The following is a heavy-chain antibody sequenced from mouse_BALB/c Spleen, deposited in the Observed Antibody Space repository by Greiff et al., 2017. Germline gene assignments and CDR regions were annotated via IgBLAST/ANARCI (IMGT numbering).Heavy chain of an antibody. V-gene: IGHV14-3*02. Sequence: EVKLMESGAELVKPGASVKLSCTASGFNIKDTYMHWVKQRPEQGLEWIGRIDPANGNTKYDPKFQGKATITADTSSNTAYLQLISLTSEDTAVYYCAIIGSMITRDDYWGQGTTLTVSS. CDR2: IDPANGNT. CDR3: AIIGSMITRDDY. CDR1: GFNIKDTY. J-gene: IGHJ2*01. D-gene: IGHD2-4*01.